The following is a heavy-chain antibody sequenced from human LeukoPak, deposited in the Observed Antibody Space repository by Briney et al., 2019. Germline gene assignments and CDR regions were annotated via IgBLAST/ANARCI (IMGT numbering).Heavy chain of an antibody. CDR2: IYHSGNT. Sequence: SETLSLTCNVSGDSITDYYWSWIRQPPGKGLEWIGFIYHSGNTNYNPSLASRVTLSLDTSKAQLSLRLTAVTAADTAVYYCAREEGIAAAGALEYWGQGILVTVSS. J-gene: IGHJ4*02. CDR3: AREEGIAAAGALEY. CDR1: GDSITDYY. V-gene: IGHV4-59*01. D-gene: IGHD6-13*01.